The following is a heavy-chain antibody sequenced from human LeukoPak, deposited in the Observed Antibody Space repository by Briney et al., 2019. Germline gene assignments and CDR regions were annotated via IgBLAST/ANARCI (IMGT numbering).Heavy chain of an antibody. V-gene: IGHV3-23*01. D-gene: IGHD1-26*01. Sequence: PGRSLRLTCAASGFTFSSYSLHWVRQAPGKGLEWVSGISGGGEGTFYADSVKGRFTISRDISKSTLFLQMNSLRVEDTAVYYCAKATGSYPSNPFDYWGQGTLVTVSS. CDR2: ISGGGEGT. CDR3: AKATGSYPSNPFDY. J-gene: IGHJ4*02. CDR1: GFTFSSYS.